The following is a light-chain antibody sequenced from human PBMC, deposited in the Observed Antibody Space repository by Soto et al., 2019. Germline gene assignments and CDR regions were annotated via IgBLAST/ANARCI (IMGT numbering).Light chain of an antibody. CDR2: RIN. CDR1: TSNIGSHY. V-gene: IGLV1-47*01. J-gene: IGLJ3*02. CDR3: ATWDDSVNGWV. Sequence: QSVLTQPPSASGTPGQTVTISCSGSTSNIGSHYVHWYQQLPGTAPKLLIHRINQRPSGVPDRFSGSKSGTSASLAISGLRSEDEVDYYCATWDDSVNGWVCGGGTKVTVL.